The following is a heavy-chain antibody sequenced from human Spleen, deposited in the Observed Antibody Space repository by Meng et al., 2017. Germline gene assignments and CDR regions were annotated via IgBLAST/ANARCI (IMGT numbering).Heavy chain of an antibody. CDR3: ARAGIAAAGTLKAEYFQH. J-gene: IGHJ1*01. D-gene: IGHD6-13*01. CDR1: GFTFSSYG. Sequence: GGSLRLSCAASGFTFSSYGMHWVRQAPGKGLEWVAVIWYDGSNKYYADSVKGRFTISRDNSKNTLYLQMNSLRAEDTAVYYCARAGIAAAGTLKAEYFQHWGQGNLVNGAS. V-gene: IGHV3-33*01. CDR2: IWYDGSNK.